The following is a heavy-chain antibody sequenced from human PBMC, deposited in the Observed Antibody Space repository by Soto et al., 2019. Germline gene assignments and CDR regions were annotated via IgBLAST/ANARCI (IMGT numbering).Heavy chain of an antibody. Sequence: QVQLVESGGGVVQPGRSLRLSCAASGFTFSSYAMHWVRQAPGKGLEWVAVISYDGSNKYYADSVKGRFTISRDNSKNTLYLQMNSLRAEDTAVYYCATDSKWYPDYWGQGTLVTVSS. CDR2: ISYDGSNK. CDR3: ATDSKWYPDY. J-gene: IGHJ4*02. D-gene: IGHD2-2*01. CDR1: GFTFSSYA. V-gene: IGHV3-30-3*01.